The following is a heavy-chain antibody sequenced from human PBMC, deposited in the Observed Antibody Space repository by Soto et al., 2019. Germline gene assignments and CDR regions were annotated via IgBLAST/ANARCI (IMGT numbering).Heavy chain of an antibody. CDR2: IIPFFGTP. Sequence: QVHLVQSGAEVKKSGSSVRVSCTASGGTFTNDAISWVRQAPGQGLEWLGRIIPFFGTPDYSQRFQGRLTITADESTGTAYMDLRRLRSDETAVYYCAREVVTETTLGYFDFWGQGTLVTVSS. V-gene: IGHV1-69*01. J-gene: IGHJ4*02. CDR3: AREVVTETTLGYFDF. CDR1: GGTFTNDA. D-gene: IGHD2-21*02.